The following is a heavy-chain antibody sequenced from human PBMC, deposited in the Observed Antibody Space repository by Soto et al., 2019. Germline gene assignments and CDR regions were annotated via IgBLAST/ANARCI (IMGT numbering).Heavy chain of an antibody. V-gene: IGHV4-59*01. Sequence: SETLSLTCTVSGGSSGAYFWNWVRQPPGKGLEWIGNIYYTGATSYNPSLESRVTISLDTSKNQFSLRLSSVTAADTAAYYCARPSVPATRGPLDYWGQGAQVTVSS. CDR1: GGSSGAYF. D-gene: IGHD6-19*01. CDR3: ARPSVPATRGPLDY. CDR2: IYYTGAT. J-gene: IGHJ4*02.